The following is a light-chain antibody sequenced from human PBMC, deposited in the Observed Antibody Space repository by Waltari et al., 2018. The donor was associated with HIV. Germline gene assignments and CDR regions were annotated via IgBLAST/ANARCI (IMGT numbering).Light chain of an antibody. CDR1: NSNLGSNT. Sequence: QSVLTQPPSASGTPGQRVTISCSGSNSNLGSNTVNWYQQLPGTAPKLLIHGNSQRPSGVPDRFSGSKSGTSASLAISGLQSDDEAHYYCAAWDDSLSVYVFATGTKVTVL. CDR3: AAWDDSLSVYV. CDR2: GNS. V-gene: IGLV1-44*01. J-gene: IGLJ1*01.